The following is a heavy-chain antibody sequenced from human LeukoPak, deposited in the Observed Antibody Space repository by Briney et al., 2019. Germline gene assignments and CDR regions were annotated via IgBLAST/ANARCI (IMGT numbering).Heavy chain of an antibody. CDR3: ARDLRLDDSSGYYYGNAFDI. V-gene: IGHV3-53*01. J-gene: IGHJ3*02. CDR2: IYSGGST. CDR1: GFAVSSSY. Sequence: GGSLRLSCAASGFAVSSSYMSWVRQAPGKGLEWVSLIYSGGSTHYADSVKGRFSISRDSSKNTLYLQMNSLRDEDTAVYYCARDLRLDDSSGYYYGNAFDIWGQGTMVTVSS. D-gene: IGHD3-22*01.